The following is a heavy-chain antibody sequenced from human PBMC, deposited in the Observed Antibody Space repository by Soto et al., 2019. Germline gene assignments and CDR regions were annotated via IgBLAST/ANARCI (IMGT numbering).Heavy chain of an antibody. V-gene: IGHV4-39*01. D-gene: IGHD3-3*01. CDR2: SFDRGST. CDR3: ATADGFGVVTPFFEY. CDR1: GGSISSRSNY. Sequence: QLQLQESGPGLVKPSETLSLTCTVSGGSISSRSNYWGWIRQSPGKHLEWIGRSFDRGSTHYNPYLKTRVTIAVDTSTIQGSLKLYSVTAADTAVYYCATADGFGVVTPFFEYWGQGILVTVSS. J-gene: IGHJ4*02.